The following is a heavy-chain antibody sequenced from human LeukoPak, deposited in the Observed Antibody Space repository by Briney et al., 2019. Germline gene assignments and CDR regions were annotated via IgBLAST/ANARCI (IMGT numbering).Heavy chain of an antibody. CDR1: GYTFTSYD. CDR3: AVNLVATTHYLPY. J-gene: IGHJ4*02. D-gene: IGHD5-12*01. Sequence: ASVKVSCKASGYTFTSYDINWVRQATGRGLEWMGWMNPNSGNTGYAQKFQGRVTMTRNTSISTAYMELSSLRSEDTAVYYCAVNLVATTHYLPYWGQGTLVTVSS. CDR2: MNPNSGNT. V-gene: IGHV1-8*01.